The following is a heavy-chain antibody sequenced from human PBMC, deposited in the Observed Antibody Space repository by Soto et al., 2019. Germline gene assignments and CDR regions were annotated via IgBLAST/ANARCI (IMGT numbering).Heavy chain of an antibody. CDR2: ISYDGSNK. Sequence: QVQLVESGGGVVQPGRSPRLSCAASGFTFSSYAMHWVRQAPGKGLEWVAVISYDGSNKYYADSVKGRFTISRDNSKNTLYLQMNSLRAEDTAVYYCARASGSYSYGMDVWGQGTTVTVSS. CDR1: GFTFSSYA. CDR3: ARASGSYSYGMDV. V-gene: IGHV3-30-3*01. D-gene: IGHD1-26*01. J-gene: IGHJ6*02.